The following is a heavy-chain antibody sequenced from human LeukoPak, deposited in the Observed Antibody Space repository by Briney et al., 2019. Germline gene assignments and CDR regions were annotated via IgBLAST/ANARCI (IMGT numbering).Heavy chain of an antibody. D-gene: IGHD3-22*01. CDR2: IYYSGST. CDR1: GASISSYY. J-gene: IGHJ4*02. CDR3: ARGSYDSSGYYHDY. V-gene: IGHV4-59*08. Sequence: PSETLSLTCTVSGASISSYYWSWIRQPPGKGLEWIGYIYYSGSTNYTPSLKSRVTISVDTSKNQFSLKLTSVTAADTAMYYCARGSYDSSGYYHDYWGRGTLVTVSS.